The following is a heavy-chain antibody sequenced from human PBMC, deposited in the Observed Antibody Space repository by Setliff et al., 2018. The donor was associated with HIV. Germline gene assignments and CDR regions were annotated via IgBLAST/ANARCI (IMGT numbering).Heavy chain of an antibody. CDR2: LRTGNGDT. D-gene: IGHD1-1*01. CDR3: ARRASTAEVFDY. CDR1: GYTFTSYG. Sequence: SVTVSCKASGYTFTSYGISWVRQAPGQRPEWMGWLRTGNGDTSYSESLQGRVTFTSDTSANTAYMELRSLGSDDTAVYFCARRASTAEVFDYWGKGALVTVSS. V-gene: IGHV1-18*01. J-gene: IGHJ4*02.